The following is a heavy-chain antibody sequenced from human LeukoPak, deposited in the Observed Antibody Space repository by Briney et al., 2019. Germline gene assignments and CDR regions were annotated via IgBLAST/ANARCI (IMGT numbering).Heavy chain of an antibody. CDR2: IRYDGSNK. D-gene: IGHD2-21*02. CDR1: GFTFSSYG. CDR3: AKDRGGDCYACFDY. J-gene: IGHJ4*02. Sequence: RGSLRLSCAASGFTFSSYGMHWVRQAPGKGLEWVAFIRYDGSNKYYADSVKGRFTISRDNSKNTLYLQMNSLRAEDTAVYYCAKDRGGDCYACFDYWGQGTLVTVSS. V-gene: IGHV3-30*02.